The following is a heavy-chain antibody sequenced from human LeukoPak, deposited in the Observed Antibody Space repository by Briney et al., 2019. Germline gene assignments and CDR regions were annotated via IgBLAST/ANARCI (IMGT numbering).Heavy chain of an antibody. D-gene: IGHD3-16*02. CDR2: FDPEDGET. Sequence: ASVKVSCKVSGYTLTELSMLWVRQAPGNGLEWRGGFDPEDGETIYAQTFQGRVTMTEDTSTDTAYMELSSLRSEDTAVYYCATAGYYDYVWGSYRFDYWGQGTLVTVSS. CDR3: ATAGYYDYVWGSYRFDY. J-gene: IGHJ4*02. V-gene: IGHV1-24*01. CDR1: GYTLTELS.